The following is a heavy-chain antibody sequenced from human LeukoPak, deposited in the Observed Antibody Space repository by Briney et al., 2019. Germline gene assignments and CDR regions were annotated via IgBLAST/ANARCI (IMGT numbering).Heavy chain of an antibody. Sequence: PSETLSLTCTVSGGSISSYYWSWIRQPPGKGLEWIGYIYYSGSTNYNPSLKSRVTISVDTSKNQFSLKLSSVTAANTAVYYCARVRGFGERPSLLFDYWGQGTLVTVSS. CDR1: GGSISSYY. CDR2: IYYSGST. J-gene: IGHJ4*02. D-gene: IGHD3-10*01. CDR3: ARVRGFGERPSLLFDY. V-gene: IGHV4-59*01.